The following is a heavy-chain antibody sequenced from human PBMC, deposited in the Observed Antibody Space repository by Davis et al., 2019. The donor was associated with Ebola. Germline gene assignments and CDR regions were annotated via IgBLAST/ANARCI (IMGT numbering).Heavy chain of an antibody. Sequence: GESPKISCAASGFTFSRFSMHWVRQAPGKGLEWVALISYDGRYKYYADSVKGRFTISRDNAKKSLYLQMNGLKVEDTAVYYCAKLVVLVPDEYYFDYWGQGTQVTVSS. CDR1: GFTFSRFS. D-gene: IGHD2-8*02. J-gene: IGHJ4*02. CDR3: AKLVVLVPDEYYFDY. V-gene: IGHV3-30-3*02. CDR2: ISYDGRYK.